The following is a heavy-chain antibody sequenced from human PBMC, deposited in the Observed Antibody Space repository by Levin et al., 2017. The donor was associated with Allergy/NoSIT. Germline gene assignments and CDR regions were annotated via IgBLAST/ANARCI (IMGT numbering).Heavy chain of an antibody. V-gene: IGHV1-46*01. CDR3: ARGNNYGDSRNDAFDI. D-gene: IGHD4-17*01. J-gene: IGHJ3*02. Sequence: GESLKISCKASGYTFTSYYMHWVRQAPGQGLEWMGIINPSGGSTSYAQKFQGRVTMTRDTSTSTVYMELSSLRSEDTAVYYCARGNNYGDSRNDAFDIWGQGTMVTVSS. CDR2: INPSGGST. CDR1: GYTFTSYY.